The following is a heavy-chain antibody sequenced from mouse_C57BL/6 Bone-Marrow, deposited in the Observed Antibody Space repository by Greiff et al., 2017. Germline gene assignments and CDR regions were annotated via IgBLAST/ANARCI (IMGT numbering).Heavy chain of an antibody. J-gene: IGHJ2*01. CDR3: ARSGVYDGYYGFDY. CDR2: INPNNGGT. Sequence: EVQLQQSGPELVKPGASVKISCKASGYTFTDYYMNWVKQSHGKSLEWIGDINPNNGGTSYNQKFKGKATLTVDKSSSTAYMELRSLTSEDSAVYYCARSGVYDGYYGFDYWGQGTTLTVSS. V-gene: IGHV1-26*01. D-gene: IGHD2-3*01. CDR1: GYTFTDYY.